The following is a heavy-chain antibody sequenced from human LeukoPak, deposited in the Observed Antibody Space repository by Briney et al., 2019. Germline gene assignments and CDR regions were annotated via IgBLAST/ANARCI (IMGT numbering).Heavy chain of an antibody. Sequence: GGSLRLSCAASGFTFSSYGMHWVRQAPGKGLEWVSSISTASDYIYYADSLKGRFTISRDNAKNSLYLQMNSLGPEDTAVYYCARDPYSGNYGTYYYYYMDVWGKGTTVTISS. CDR1: GFTFSSYG. J-gene: IGHJ6*03. CDR3: ARDPYSGNYGTYYYYYMDV. V-gene: IGHV3-21*01. CDR2: ISTASDYI. D-gene: IGHD1-26*01.